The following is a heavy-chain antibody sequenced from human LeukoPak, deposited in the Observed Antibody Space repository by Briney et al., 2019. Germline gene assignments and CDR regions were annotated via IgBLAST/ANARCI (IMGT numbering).Heavy chain of an antibody. V-gene: IGHV3-33*01. CDR3: AREAGYTYYDFWSGNYSYYFDY. CDR2: TWYDGSNK. D-gene: IGHD3-3*01. J-gene: IGHJ4*02. CDR1: GFTFSSYG. Sequence: PGGSLRLSCAASGFTFSSYGMHWVRQAPGKGLEWVAVTWYDGSNKYYADSVKGRFTISRDNSKNTLYLQMNSLRAEDTAVYYCAREAGYTYYDFWSGNYSYYFDYWGQGTLVTVSS.